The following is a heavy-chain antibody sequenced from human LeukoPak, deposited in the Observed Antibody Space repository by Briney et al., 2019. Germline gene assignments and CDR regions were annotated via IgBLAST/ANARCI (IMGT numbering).Heavy chain of an antibody. CDR2: INHSGST. V-gene: IGHV4-34*01. J-gene: IGHJ1*01. CDR1: GGSFSGYY. Sequence: SETLSLTCAVYGGSFSGYYWSWIRQPPGKGLEWIGEINHSGSTNYNPSLKSRVTISVDTSKNQFSLKLSSVTAADTAVYYCARGPPPFTAGLWGRLERYFQHWGQGTLVTVSS. D-gene: IGHD3-16*01. CDR3: ARGPPPFTAGLWGRLERYFQH.